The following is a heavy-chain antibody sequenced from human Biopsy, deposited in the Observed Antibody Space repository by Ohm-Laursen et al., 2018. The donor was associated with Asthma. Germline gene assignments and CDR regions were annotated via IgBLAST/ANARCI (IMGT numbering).Heavy chain of an antibody. CDR3: ARQKLVAAEGPFEM. Sequence: PSETLSLTCSVSGGSTSSNFYYWGWIRQPPGKGLEWIGNIYKSGQVYYKLSLKSRVTISVDTSKNQFSLQLRSVTAADTAVYYCARQKLVAAEGPFEMWGQGTMVIVSS. J-gene: IGHJ3*02. CDR2: IYKSGQV. V-gene: IGHV4-39*01. CDR1: GGSTSSNFYY. D-gene: IGHD1-26*01.